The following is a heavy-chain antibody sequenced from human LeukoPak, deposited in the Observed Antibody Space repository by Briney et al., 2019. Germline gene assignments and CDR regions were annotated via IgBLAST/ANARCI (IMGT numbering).Heavy chain of an antibody. CDR2: ISWNSGSI. CDR3: AKDPYDSSGSDAFDI. J-gene: IGHJ3*02. Sequence: GGSLRLSCAASGFTFDDYAMHWVRQAPGKGLEWVSGISWNSGSIGYADSVKGRFTISRDNAKNSLYLQMNSLRAEDTALYYCAKDPYDSSGSDAFDIWGQGTMVTVSS. CDR1: GFTFDDYA. V-gene: IGHV3-9*01. D-gene: IGHD3-22*01.